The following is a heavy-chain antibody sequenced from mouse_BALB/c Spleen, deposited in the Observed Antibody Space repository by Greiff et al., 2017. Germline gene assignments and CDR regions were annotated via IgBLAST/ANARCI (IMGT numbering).Heavy chain of an antibody. V-gene: IGHV14-3*02. CDR1: GFNIKDTY. CDR3: ARYVDYAMDY. Sequence: VQLQQSGAELVKPGASVKLSCTASGFNIKDTYMHWVKQRPEQGLEWIGRIDPANGNTIYDPKFQGKASITADTSSNTAYLQLSSLTSEDTAVYYCARYVDYAMDYWGQGTSVAVSS. CDR2: IDPANGNT. J-gene: IGHJ4*01.